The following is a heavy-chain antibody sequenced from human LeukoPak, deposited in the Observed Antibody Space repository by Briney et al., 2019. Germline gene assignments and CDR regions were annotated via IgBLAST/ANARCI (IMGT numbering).Heavy chain of an antibody. CDR3: ARDWAGSGSFPL. Sequence: PSETLSLTCAVSGYSLSSGYYWGWIRQPPGKGLEWIGSIYHSGSTYYNPSLKRRVTMSVDTSKNQFSLRLSSVTASNTTVYYCARDWAGSGSFPLWGQGTLVTVSS. CDR1: GYSLSSGYY. J-gene: IGHJ4*02. CDR2: IYHSGST. D-gene: IGHD3-10*01. V-gene: IGHV4-38-2*02.